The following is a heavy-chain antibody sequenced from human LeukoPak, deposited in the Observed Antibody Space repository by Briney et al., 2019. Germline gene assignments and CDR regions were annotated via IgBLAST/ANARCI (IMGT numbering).Heavy chain of an antibody. CDR1: GYTFTGYY. V-gene: IGHV1-2*02. D-gene: IGHD6-13*01. CDR2: INPNSGGT. Sequence: GASVKVSCKASGYTFTGYYMHWVRQAPGQGLEWMGWINPNSGGTNYAQTFQGRVTMTRDTSINTAYMERSRLRSDDTAVYYCAVRIAAANFDYWGQGTLVTVSS. J-gene: IGHJ4*02. CDR3: AVRIAAANFDY.